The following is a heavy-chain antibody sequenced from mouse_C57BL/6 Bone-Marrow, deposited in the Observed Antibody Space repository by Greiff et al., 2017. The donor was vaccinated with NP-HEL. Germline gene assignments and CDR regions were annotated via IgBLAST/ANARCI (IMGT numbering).Heavy chain of an antibody. Sequence: QVQLQQPGAELVRPGSSVKLSCKASGYTFTSYWMHWVKQRPRQGLEWIGNIDPSDSDTHYNQKFKDKATLTVDKSSSTAYMQLSSLTSEDSAVYYCGTPDYWGQGTSVTVSS. V-gene: IGHV1-52*01. CDR2: IDPSDSDT. J-gene: IGHJ4*01. CDR1: GYTFTSYW. CDR3: GTPDY.